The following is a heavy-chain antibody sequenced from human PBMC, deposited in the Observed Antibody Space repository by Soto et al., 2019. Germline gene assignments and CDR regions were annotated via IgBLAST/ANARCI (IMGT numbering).Heavy chain of an antibody. D-gene: IGHD3-10*01. Sequence: SETLSLTCAVSSGSISSGDYYWSWIHQPPGKGLEWIGYIYYSGSTYYNPSLKSRVTISVDTSKNQFSLKLSSVTAADTAVYYCARGGTYYYGSGSLNWFDPWGQGTLVTVSS. CDR2: IYYSGST. CDR1: SGSISSGDYY. J-gene: IGHJ5*02. V-gene: IGHV4-30-4*01. CDR3: ARGGTYYYGSGSLNWFDP.